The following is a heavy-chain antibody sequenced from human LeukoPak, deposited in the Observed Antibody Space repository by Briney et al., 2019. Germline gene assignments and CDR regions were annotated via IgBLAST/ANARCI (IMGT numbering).Heavy chain of an antibody. D-gene: IGHD6-13*01. J-gene: IGHJ5*02. V-gene: IGHV4-39*07. CDR2: IYYSGST. CDR1: GGSISSSSYY. CDR3: ARDRPPYSSRPRFDL. Sequence: SETLSLTCTVSGGSISSSSYYWGWIRQPPGKGLEWIGSIYYSGSTYYNPSLKSRVTISVDTSKNQFSLKLSSVTAADTAVYYCARDRPPYSSRPRFDLWGQGTLVTVSS.